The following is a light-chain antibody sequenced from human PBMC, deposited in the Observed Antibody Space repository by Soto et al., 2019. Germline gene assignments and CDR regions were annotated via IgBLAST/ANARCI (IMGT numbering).Light chain of an antibody. J-gene: IGLJ2*01. Sequence: QSVLTQPASVSGSPGQSITISCTGTSSDIGGYSYVSWYQRHPGKAPKIMIYDVTNRPSGVSDRFSGSKSGNTASLTISGLQAEDEADYYCSSYTTSSTLVLFGGGTKLTVL. CDR3: SSYTTSSTLVL. CDR1: SSDIGGYSY. CDR2: DVT. V-gene: IGLV2-14*03.